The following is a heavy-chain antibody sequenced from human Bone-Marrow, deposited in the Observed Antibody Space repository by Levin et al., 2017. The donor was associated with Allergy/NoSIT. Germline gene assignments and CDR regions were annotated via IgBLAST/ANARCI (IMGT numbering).Heavy chain of an antibody. CDR3: ARLCRSGIYYFDY. Sequence: SQTLSLTCSVSGDSISTSSYYWGWIRQPPGKGLEWIGSIYYSGSTYYNASLKSRVTISVDTSKNQFSLKLSSVTAADTAVYYCARLCRSGIYYFDYWGQGTLVTVSS. CDR1: GDSISTSSYY. J-gene: IGHJ4*02. CDR2: IYYSGST. D-gene: IGHD3-3*01. V-gene: IGHV4-39*01.